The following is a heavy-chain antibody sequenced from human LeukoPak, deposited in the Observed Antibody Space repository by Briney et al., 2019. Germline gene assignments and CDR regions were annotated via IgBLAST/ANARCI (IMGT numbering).Heavy chain of an antibody. V-gene: IGHV1-18*01. Sequence: ASVNVSCKASGYTFTSYGISWVRQAPGQGLEWMGWISGHNGNTNYAQKLQGRVTMTTDTSTSTAYMELRSLRSDDTAVYYCARGGQNYYYMDLWGKGTTVIVSS. CDR3: ARGGQNYYYMDL. CDR1: GYTFTSYG. D-gene: IGHD6-25*01. J-gene: IGHJ6*03. CDR2: ISGHNGNT.